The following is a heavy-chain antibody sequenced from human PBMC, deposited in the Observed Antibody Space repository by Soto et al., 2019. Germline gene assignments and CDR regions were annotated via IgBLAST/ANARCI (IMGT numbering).Heavy chain of an antibody. J-gene: IGHJ4*02. D-gene: IGHD3-22*01. CDR1: GGTFSSYA. Sequence: SVKVSCKASGGTFSSYAISWVRQAPGQGLEWMGGIIPIFGTANCAQKFQGRVTITADESTSTAYMELSSLRSEDTAVYYCATEDFKDYYDSSGYYYSFDYWGQGTLVTVSS. CDR3: ATEDFKDYYDSSGYYYSFDY. V-gene: IGHV1-69*13. CDR2: IIPIFGTA.